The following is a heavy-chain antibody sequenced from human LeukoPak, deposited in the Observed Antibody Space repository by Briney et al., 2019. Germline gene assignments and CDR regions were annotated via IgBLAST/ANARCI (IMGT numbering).Heavy chain of an antibody. Sequence: GASVKVSCKASGYTFTGYYMHWVRQAPGQGLEWMGWINPNSGGTNYAQKFQGRVTMTRDTPISTAYMELSRLRSDDTAVYYCAREATYDSSGYSMADAFDIWGQGTMVTVSS. J-gene: IGHJ3*02. CDR1: GYTFTGYY. V-gene: IGHV1-2*02. D-gene: IGHD3-22*01. CDR2: INPNSGGT. CDR3: AREATYDSSGYSMADAFDI.